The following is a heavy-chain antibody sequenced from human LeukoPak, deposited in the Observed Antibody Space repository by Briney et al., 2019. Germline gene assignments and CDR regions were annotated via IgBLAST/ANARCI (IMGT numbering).Heavy chain of an antibody. CDR1: GGSMSSSGYY. J-gene: IGHJ4*02. CDR3: ARIGYCSDASCWGLYYFDC. D-gene: IGHD2-15*01. Sequence: PSETLSLTCIVSGGSMSSSGYYWGWIRQPPGKGLEWIGSILYSGDTYFNPSLKRRVTISVDTSKNQFSLKLSSVTAADTAVYYCARIGYCSDASCWGLYYFDCWGQGTLVTVSS. CDR2: ILYSGDT. V-gene: IGHV4-39*01.